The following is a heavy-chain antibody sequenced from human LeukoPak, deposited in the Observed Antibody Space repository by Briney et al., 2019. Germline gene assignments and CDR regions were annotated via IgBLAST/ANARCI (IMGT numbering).Heavy chain of an antibody. CDR3: ARGGKIDGYKLWY. CDR1: GYTFTGYY. Sequence: ASVKVSCKASGYTFTGYYMHWVRQAPGQGLEWMGWINSNSGGTNYAQKFQGRVTMTRDTSISTAYMELSRLRSDDTAVYYCARGGKIDGYKLWYWGQGTLVTVSS. CDR2: INSNSGGT. J-gene: IGHJ4*02. V-gene: IGHV1-2*02. D-gene: IGHD5-24*01.